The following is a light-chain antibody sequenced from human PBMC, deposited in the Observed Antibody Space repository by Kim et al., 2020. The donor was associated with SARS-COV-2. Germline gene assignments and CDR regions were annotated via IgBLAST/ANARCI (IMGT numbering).Light chain of an antibody. CDR1: QSVSSNY. Sequence: EVVLTQSPGTLSLSPGERGTLSCRASQSVSSNYLAWYQRKPGQAPRLLIYGASSRATGIPDRFSGSGSGTDFTLTISSLEPEDFAVYYCKQYAGSPWTFGQRTWVDIK. CDR2: GAS. CDR3: KQYAGSPWT. J-gene: IGKJ1*01. V-gene: IGKV3-20*01.